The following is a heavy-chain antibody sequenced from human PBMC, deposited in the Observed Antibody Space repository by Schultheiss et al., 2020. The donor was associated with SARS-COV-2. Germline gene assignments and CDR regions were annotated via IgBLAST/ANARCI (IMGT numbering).Heavy chain of an antibody. Sequence: GGSLRLSCAASGFTFSSYEMNWVRQAPGKGLEWVSYISSSGSTIYYADSVKGRFTISRDNAKNSLYLQMNSLRAEDTAVYYCASYVVVPAAGGASDAFDIWGQGTMVTVSS. CDR1: GFTFSSYE. J-gene: IGHJ3*02. CDR3: ASYVVVPAAGGASDAFDI. D-gene: IGHD2-2*01. V-gene: IGHV3-48*03. CDR2: ISSSGSTI.